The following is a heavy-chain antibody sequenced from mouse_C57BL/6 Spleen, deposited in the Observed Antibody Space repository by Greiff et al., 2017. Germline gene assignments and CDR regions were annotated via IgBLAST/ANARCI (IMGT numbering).Heavy chain of an antibody. J-gene: IGHJ3*01. CDR3: ARKGRYYYGSLAY. D-gene: IGHD1-1*01. CDR1: GYTFTDYN. CDR2: INPNNGGT. Sequence: VQLQQSGPELVKPGASVKIPCKASGYTFTDYNMDWVKQSHGKSLEWIGDINPNNGGTIYNQKFKGKATLTVDKSSSTAYMELRSLTSEDTAVYYCARKGRYYYGSLAYWGQGTLVTVSA. V-gene: IGHV1-18*01.